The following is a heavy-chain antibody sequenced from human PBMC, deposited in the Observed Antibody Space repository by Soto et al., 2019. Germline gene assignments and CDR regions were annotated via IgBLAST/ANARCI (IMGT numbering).Heavy chain of an antibody. CDR3: TRETHALWFGELSGDNDAFDI. J-gene: IGHJ3*02. CDR1: GFTFGDYA. V-gene: IGHV3-49*03. Sequence: GWSLRLSCTASGFTFGDYAMSWFRQAPGKGLEWVGFIRSKAYGGTTEYAASVKGRFTISRDDSKSMANLQMNSLKTEDTAVYYCTRETHALWFGELSGDNDAFDIWGQGTMVTVSS. D-gene: IGHD3-10*01. CDR2: IRSKAYGGTT.